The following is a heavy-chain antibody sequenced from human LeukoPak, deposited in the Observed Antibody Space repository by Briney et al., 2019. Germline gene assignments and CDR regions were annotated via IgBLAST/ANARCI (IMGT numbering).Heavy chain of an antibody. CDR3: ARDSGTTVVTNFDY. V-gene: IGHV4-34*01. J-gene: IGHJ4*02. CDR1: GGSFSGYY. D-gene: IGHD4-23*01. Sequence: SETLSLTCAVYGGSFSGYYWSWIRQPPGKGLEWIGEINHSGSTNYNPSLKSRVTISGDTSKNQFSLKLSSVTAADTAVYYCARDSGTTVVTNFDYWGQGTLVTVSS. CDR2: INHSGST.